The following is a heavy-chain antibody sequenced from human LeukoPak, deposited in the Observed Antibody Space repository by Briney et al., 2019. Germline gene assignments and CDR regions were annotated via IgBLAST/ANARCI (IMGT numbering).Heavy chain of an antibody. CDR2: IYSGGST. CDR1: GVSISSGGHY. J-gene: IGHJ4*02. Sequence: PSETLSLPCTGSGVSISSGGHYWSWIRQHPGEGLEWIGYIYSGGSTYHNPSLNSRVTISRDTSSNQFSLNLRSVTAADAAVYYCARDPGFDGTYSYFFDFWGQGALVTVSS. CDR3: ARDPGFDGTYSYFFDF. D-gene: IGHD1-26*01. V-gene: IGHV4-31*03.